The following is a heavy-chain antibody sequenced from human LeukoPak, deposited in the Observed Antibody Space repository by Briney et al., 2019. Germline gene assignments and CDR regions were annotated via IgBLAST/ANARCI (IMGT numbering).Heavy chain of an antibody. D-gene: IGHD3-22*01. CDR3: ATFPYYYDSSGTGVNWFDP. J-gene: IGHJ5*02. CDR2: FDPEDGET. CDR1: GYTLTELS. V-gene: IGHV1-24*01. Sequence: ASVKVSCKVSGYTLTELSMHWVRQAPGKGLEWMGGFDPEDGETIYAQKFQGRVTMTEDTSTDTAYMGLSSLRSEDTAVYYCATFPYYYDSSGTGVNWFDPWGQGTLVTVSS.